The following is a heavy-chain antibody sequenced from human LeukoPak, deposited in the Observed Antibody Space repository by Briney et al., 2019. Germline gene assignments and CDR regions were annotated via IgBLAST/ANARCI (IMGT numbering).Heavy chain of an antibody. J-gene: IGHJ4*02. CDR1: GYTFTDYY. CDR3: AGAGGWLDY. D-gene: IGHD2-15*01. CDR2: INPKSGGT. V-gene: IGHV1-2*02. Sequence: GASVKVSCKASGYTFTDYYIHWVRQAPGQGLEWMGWINPKSGGTNYAQKFQGRVSMTRDTSISTAYMELSSLRSDETAVYSCAGAGGWLDYWGQGTLVTVSS.